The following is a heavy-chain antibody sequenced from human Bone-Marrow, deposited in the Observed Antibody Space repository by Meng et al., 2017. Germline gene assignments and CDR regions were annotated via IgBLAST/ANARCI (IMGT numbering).Heavy chain of an antibody. CDR2: ISSSSSYI. D-gene: IGHD1-20*01. CDR3: ARDSFYNWNDAGKFDY. J-gene: IGHJ4*02. V-gene: IGHV3-21*01. CDR1: GFTFSSYS. Sequence: GESLKISCAASGFTFSSYSMNWVRQAPGKGLEWVSSISSSSSYIYYADSVKGRFTISRDNAKNSLYLQMNSLRAEDTAVYYCARDSFYNWNDAGKFDYWGQGTLVTVSS.